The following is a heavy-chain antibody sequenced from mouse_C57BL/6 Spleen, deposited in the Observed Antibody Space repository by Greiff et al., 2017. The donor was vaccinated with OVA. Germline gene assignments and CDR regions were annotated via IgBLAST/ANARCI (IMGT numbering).Heavy chain of an antibody. CDR2: IYPGSGNT. J-gene: IGHJ1*03. V-gene: IGHV1-76*01. CDR3: ARGPYYGSSWYFDV. CDR1: GYTFTDYY. D-gene: IGHD1-1*01. Sequence: VQLQQSGAELVRPGASVKLSCKASGYTFTDYYINWVKQRPGQGLEWIARIYPGSGNTYYNEKFKGKATLTAEKSSSTAYMQLSSLTSEDSAVYFCARGPYYGSSWYFDVWGTGTTVTVSS.